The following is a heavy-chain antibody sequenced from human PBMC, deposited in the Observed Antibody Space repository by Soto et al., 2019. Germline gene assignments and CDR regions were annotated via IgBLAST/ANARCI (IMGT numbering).Heavy chain of an antibody. J-gene: IGHJ4*02. D-gene: IGHD3-10*01. CDR3: ARDAYYGSRSYFLDY. V-gene: IGHV3-21*01. Sequence: GGSLRLSCAASGFSFSSYSMNWVRQAPGKGLEWVSFISSSGSFIYYADSVKGRFTISRDNAKNSLYLHMNSLRAEDTAVYYCARDAYYGSRSYFLDYWGQGTLVTVSS. CDR1: GFSFSSYS. CDR2: ISSSGSFI.